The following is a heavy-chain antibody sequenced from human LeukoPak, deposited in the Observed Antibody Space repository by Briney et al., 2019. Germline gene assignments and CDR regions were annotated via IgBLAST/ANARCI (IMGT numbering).Heavy chain of an antibody. Sequence: GGSLRLSCAASGFTFSSYSMNWVRQAPGKGLERVSYISGHSSTKYYADSVKGRFTISRDNAKNSLYLQMNSLRAEDTAVYYCGRDWNYGGTIDYWGQGTLVTVSS. J-gene: IGHJ4*02. D-gene: IGHD4-23*01. CDR2: ISGHSSTK. CDR3: GRDWNYGGTIDY. V-gene: IGHV3-48*01. CDR1: GFTFSSYS.